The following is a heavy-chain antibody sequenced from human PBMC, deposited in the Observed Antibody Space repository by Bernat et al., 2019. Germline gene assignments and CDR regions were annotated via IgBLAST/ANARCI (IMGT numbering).Heavy chain of an antibody. V-gene: IGHV1-3*01. D-gene: IGHD6-13*01. Sequence: QVQLVQSGAEVKKPGASVKVSCKASGYTFTSYAMHWVRQAPGQRLEWMGWINAGNGNTKYSQKFQGRVTITRDTSASTAYMELSSLRSEDTAVYYCARDHDIAAAGYFDYWGQGTLVTVSS. CDR2: INAGNGNT. CDR1: GYTFTSYA. J-gene: IGHJ4*02. CDR3: ARDHDIAAAGYFDY.